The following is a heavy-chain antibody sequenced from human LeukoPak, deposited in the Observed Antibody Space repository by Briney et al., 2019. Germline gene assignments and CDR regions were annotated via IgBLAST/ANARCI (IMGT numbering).Heavy chain of an antibody. D-gene: IGHD3-10*01. CDR3: TRAPPPPLLWFGELLFDY. CDR1: GFTFGDYA. Sequence: GGSLRLSCTASGFTFGDYAMSWVRQAPGKGLEWVGSIRSKAYGGTTEYAASVKGRFTISRDDSKSIAYLQMNSLKTEDTAVYYCTRAPPPPLLWFGELLFDYWGQGTLVTVSS. J-gene: IGHJ4*02. V-gene: IGHV3-49*04. CDR2: IRSKAYGGTT.